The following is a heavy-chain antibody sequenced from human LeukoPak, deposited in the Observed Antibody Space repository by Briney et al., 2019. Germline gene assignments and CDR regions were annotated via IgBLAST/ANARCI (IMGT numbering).Heavy chain of an antibody. V-gene: IGHV3-21*01. CDR3: ARDYPVAQTTVTPDY. D-gene: IGHD4-17*01. Sequence: PGGSLRLSCAASGFTFSSYSMNWVRQAPGEGLEWVSSISSSSSYIYYADSVKGRFTISRDNAKNSLYLQMNSLRAEDTAVYYCARDYPVAQTTVTPDYWGQGTLVTVSS. CDR2: ISSSSSYI. J-gene: IGHJ4*02. CDR1: GFTFSSYS.